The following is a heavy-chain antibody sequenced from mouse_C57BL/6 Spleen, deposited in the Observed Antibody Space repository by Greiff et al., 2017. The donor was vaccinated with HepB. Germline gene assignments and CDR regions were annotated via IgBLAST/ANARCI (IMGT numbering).Heavy chain of an antibody. CDR3: ARGEITRGYFDV. J-gene: IGHJ1*03. CDR1: GFTFSSYG. Sequence: EVKLMESGGDLVKPGGSLKLSCAASGFTFSSYGMSWVRQTPDKRLEWVATISSGGSYTYYPDSVKGRFTISRDNAKNTLYLQMSSLKSEDTAMYYCARGEITRGYFDVWGTGTTVTVSS. D-gene: IGHD1-1*01. V-gene: IGHV5-6*01. CDR2: ISSGGSYT.